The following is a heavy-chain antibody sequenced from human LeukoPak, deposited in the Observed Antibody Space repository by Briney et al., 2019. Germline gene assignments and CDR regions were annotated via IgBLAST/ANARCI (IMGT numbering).Heavy chain of an antibody. D-gene: IGHD3-9*01. Sequence: GGSLRLSCAASGFTVSSNYMSWVRQAPGKGLEWVSVIYSGGSTYYADSVKGRFTISGDNSKNTLYLQMNSLRAEDTAVYYCARVVLRYFDWLPYYFDYWGQGTLVTVSS. J-gene: IGHJ4*02. CDR3: ARVVLRYFDWLPYYFDY. CDR2: IYSGGST. CDR1: GFTVSSNY. V-gene: IGHV3-53*01.